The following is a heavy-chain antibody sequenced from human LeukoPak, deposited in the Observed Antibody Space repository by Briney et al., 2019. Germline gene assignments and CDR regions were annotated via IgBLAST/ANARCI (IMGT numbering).Heavy chain of an antibody. CDR2: VSYDGSTK. Sequence: GRSLRLSCAASGFIFRNFAMHWVRQAPGKGLEWVAVVSYDGSTKYYADSVKGRFTISRDNSTNTLYLQMNSLRAEDTAIYYCARDIATGYFDSHFDYWGQGTLVTVSS. CDR3: ARDIATGYFDSHFDY. D-gene: IGHD3-9*01. CDR1: GFIFRNFA. J-gene: IGHJ4*02. V-gene: IGHV3-30-3*01.